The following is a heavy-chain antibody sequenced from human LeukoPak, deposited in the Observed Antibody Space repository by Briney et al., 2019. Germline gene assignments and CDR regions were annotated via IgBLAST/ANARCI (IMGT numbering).Heavy chain of an antibody. CDR3: ARDRSIFGVVHNDDAFDI. CDR2: INWNGGST. J-gene: IGHJ3*02. V-gene: IGHV3-20*04. D-gene: IGHD3-3*01. CDR1: GFTFDDYG. Sequence: PGGSLRLSCAASGFTFDDYGMSWVRQAPGKGLEWVSGINWNGGSTGYADSVKGRFTISRDNAKNSLYLQMNSLRAEDTALYYCARDRSIFGVVHNDDAFDIWGQGTIVTVSS.